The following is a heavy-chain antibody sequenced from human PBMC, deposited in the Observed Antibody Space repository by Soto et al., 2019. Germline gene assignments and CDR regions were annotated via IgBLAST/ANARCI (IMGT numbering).Heavy chain of an antibody. D-gene: IGHD6-25*01. Sequence: QIPLVQSGAEVKKPGASVKVSCKASGYTFTHYGFSWVRQAPGQGLEWMGWISAYNGNTNTAQKFQGRVTMTTDTSTSTAYMELTSLRSDDTAVYFCARLADSSDWPPGLDYWGQGTLVTVSA. V-gene: IGHV1-18*01. CDR3: ARLADSSDWPPGLDY. CDR2: ISAYNGNT. CDR1: GYTFTHYG. J-gene: IGHJ4*02.